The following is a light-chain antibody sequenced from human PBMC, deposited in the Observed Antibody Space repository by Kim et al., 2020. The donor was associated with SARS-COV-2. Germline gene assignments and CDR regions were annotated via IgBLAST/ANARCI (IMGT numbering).Light chain of an antibody. V-gene: IGKV3-20*01. CDR1: QSVCNNY. CDR2: GAS. CDR3: HQYCSSPRT. Sequence: LSPGESATLSCRASQSVCNNYLAWYQQRPGQAPRPLIHGASSRATGIPDRFTGSGSGTDFTLTISRLEPADFAVYYCHQYCSSPRTFGQGTKLEI. J-gene: IGKJ2*01.